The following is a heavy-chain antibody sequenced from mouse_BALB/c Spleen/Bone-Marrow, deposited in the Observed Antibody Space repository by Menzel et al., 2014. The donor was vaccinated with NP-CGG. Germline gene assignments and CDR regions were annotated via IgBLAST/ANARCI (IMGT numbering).Heavy chain of an antibody. Sequence: EVKLVESGGGLVQPGGSLKLSCAASGFTFSSYGMSWVRPTPDKRLELVATINSNGGSTYYPDSVKGRFTISRDNAKNTLYLQMSSLKSEDTAMYYCARVWYFDYWGQGTSLTVSS. CDR1: GFTFSSYG. CDR2: INSNGGST. CDR3: ARVWYFDY. J-gene: IGHJ2*03. V-gene: IGHV5-6-3*01.